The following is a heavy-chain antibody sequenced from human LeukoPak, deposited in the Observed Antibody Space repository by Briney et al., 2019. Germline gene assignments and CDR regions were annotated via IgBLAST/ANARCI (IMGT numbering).Heavy chain of an antibody. CDR1: GGSFSGYY. J-gene: IGHJ4*02. Sequence: SETLSLTCAVYGGSFSGYYWRWIRQPPGKGLEWIGEINHSGSTNYNPSLKSRVTISVDTSKNQFSLKLSSVTAADTAVYYCARGLGYSGYEYDYWGQGTLVIVSS. V-gene: IGHV4-34*01. CDR2: INHSGST. D-gene: IGHD5-12*01. CDR3: ARGLGYSGYEYDY.